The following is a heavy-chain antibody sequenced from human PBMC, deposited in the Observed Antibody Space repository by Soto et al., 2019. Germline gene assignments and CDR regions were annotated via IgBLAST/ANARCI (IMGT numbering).Heavy chain of an antibody. CDR1: GYTFTGYY. J-gene: IGHJ5*02. Sequence: ASVKVSCKASGYTFTGYYMHWVRQAPGQGLEWMGWINPNSGGTNYAQKFQGWVTMTRDTSISTAYMELSRLRSDDTAVYYCARSLVDTAMVTPTTNWFDPWGQGTLVTVSS. CDR3: ARSLVDTAMVTPTTNWFDP. V-gene: IGHV1-2*04. CDR2: INPNSGGT. D-gene: IGHD5-18*01.